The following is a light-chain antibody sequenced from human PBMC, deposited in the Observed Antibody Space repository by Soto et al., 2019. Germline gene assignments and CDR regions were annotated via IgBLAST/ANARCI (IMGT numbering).Light chain of an antibody. Sequence: IVMTQSPATLSVSPGERATLSCRASQSFSSNLAWYQQKPGQAPRPLIDAASTRATGIPARFSGSGSGTEFTLTISSLQSEDFAVYYCQQYNNWPRTFGQGTKVDIK. CDR1: QSFSSN. V-gene: IGKV3-15*01. CDR2: AAS. CDR3: QQYNNWPRT. J-gene: IGKJ1*01.